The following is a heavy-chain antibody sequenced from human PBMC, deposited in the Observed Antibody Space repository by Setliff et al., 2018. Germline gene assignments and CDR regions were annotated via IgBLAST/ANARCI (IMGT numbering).Heavy chain of an antibody. CDR1: GFTFDDYA. Sequence: GGSLRLSCAASGFTFDDYAMHWVRQAPGKGLEWVSGISWNSGSIGYADSVKGRFTISRDNAKNSLYLQMNSLRAEDTAVYYCARDLAPDGFDYWGQGTLVTVSS. CDR2: ISWNSGSI. D-gene: IGHD2-2*01. J-gene: IGHJ4*02. CDR3: ARDLAPDGFDY. V-gene: IGHV3-9*01.